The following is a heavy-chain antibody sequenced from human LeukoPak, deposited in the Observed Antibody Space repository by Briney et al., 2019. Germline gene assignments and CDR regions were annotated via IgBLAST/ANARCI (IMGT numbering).Heavy chain of an antibody. CDR2: ISSSSSYI. D-gene: IGHD6-6*01. V-gene: IGHV3-21*01. CDR3: ARENSSFDYFDY. CDR1: GFTFSSYS. Sequence: GGSLRLSCAASGFTFSSYSMNWVRQAPGKGLEWVSSISSSSSYIYYADSVKGRFTISRDNAKNSLYLQMNCLRAEDTAVYYCARENSSFDYFDYWGQGTLVTVSS. J-gene: IGHJ4*02.